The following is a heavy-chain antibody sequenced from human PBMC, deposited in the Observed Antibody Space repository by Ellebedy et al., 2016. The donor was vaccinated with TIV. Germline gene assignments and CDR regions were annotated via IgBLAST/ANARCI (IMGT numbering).Heavy chain of an antibody. V-gene: IGHV4-59*01. J-gene: IGHJ4*02. D-gene: IGHD5-18*01. CDR1: GGSISSYY. CDR3: ARVGYSYGYIFDY. Sequence: MPSETLSLTCTVSGGSISSYYWSWIRQPPGKGLEWIGYIYYSGSTNYNPSLKSRVTISVDTSKNQFSLKLSSVTAADTAVYYCARVGYSYGYIFDYWGQGTLVTVSS. CDR2: IYYSGST.